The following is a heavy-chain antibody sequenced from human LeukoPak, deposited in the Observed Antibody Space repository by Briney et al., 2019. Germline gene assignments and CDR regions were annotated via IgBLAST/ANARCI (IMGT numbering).Heavy chain of an antibody. J-gene: IGHJ5*02. V-gene: IGHV3-23*01. CDR1: GFTFSSYA. CDR2: ISGSGGST. D-gene: IGHD2-2*01. Sequence: GGSLRLSCAASGFTFSSYAMSWVRQAPGKGLERVSAISGSGGSTYYADSVKGRFTISRDNSKNTLYLQMNSLRAEDTAVYYCAKDPPHIVVVPAADNWFDPWGQGTLVTVSS. CDR3: AKDPPHIVVVPAADNWFDP.